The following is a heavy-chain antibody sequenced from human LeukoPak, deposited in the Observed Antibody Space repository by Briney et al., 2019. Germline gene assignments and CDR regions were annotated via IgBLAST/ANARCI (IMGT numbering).Heavy chain of an antibody. CDR3: VRDRGYCSGGTCYALWDY. CDR1: GFTFTDSW. D-gene: IGHD2-15*01. J-gene: IGHJ4*02. V-gene: IGHV3-7*01. CDR2: IKEDGGEK. Sequence: GGSLRLSCAVSGFTFTDSWMTWVRQAPGKGLEWVAHIKEDGGEKHYVDPVKGRFTISRDNAKNSLYLQMNSLRAEDTAMYYCVRDRGYCSGGTCYALWDYWGQGTLVTVSS.